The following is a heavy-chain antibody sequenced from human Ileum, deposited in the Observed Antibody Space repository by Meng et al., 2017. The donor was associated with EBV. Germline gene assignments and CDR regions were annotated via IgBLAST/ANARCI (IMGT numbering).Heavy chain of an antibody. J-gene: IGHJ4*02. CDR1: GDSISSSNHW. CDR3: ARRYYGVPFDN. CDR2: IYYSGST. Sequence: QRHLRQSGPGLGKPSETLSLTCAVSGDSISSSNHWWGWIRQPPGKGLEWVGTIYYSGSTFYNPSLKSRVTISLDTSKNQFSLKVSSVTAADTAVYYCARRYYGVPFDNWGQGTLVTVSS. D-gene: IGHD3-3*01. V-gene: IGHV4-39*01.